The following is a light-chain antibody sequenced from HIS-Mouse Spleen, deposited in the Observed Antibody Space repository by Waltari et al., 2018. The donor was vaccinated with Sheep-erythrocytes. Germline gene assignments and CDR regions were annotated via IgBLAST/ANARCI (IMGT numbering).Light chain of an antibody. V-gene: IGKV1D-13*01. CDR1: QGISSA. Sequence: AIQLTQSPSSLPASVGDRVPITCRASQGISSALAWYQQKPGKAPKLLIYDASSLESGVPSRFSGSGSGTDFTLTISSLQPEDFATYYCQQFNNYPRTFGQGTKVEIK. CDR3: QQFNNYPRT. CDR2: DAS. J-gene: IGKJ1*01.